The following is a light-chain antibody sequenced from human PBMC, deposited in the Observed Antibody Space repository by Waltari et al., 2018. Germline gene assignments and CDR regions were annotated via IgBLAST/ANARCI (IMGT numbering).Light chain of an antibody. Sequence: EVVLTQSPGTLSLSPGERAPLSCRASQSVSKYLAWYQQRPGQAPRLLIYAASTRATGIPDRFSGSGSGTDFSLTISRLEPEDFAVYYCQNLERLPATFGQGTKVEIK. CDR3: QNLERLPAT. V-gene: IGKV3-20*01. CDR1: QSVSKY. CDR2: AAS. J-gene: IGKJ1*01.